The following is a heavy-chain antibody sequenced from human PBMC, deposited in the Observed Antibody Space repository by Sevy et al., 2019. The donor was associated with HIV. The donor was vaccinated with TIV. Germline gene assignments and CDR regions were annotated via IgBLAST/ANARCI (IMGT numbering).Heavy chain of an antibody. V-gene: IGHV2-5*02. CDR1: GFSLNNGGVG. CDR2: IFGDDDS. D-gene: IGHD3-16*01. CDR3: AHSTSFHDYYYWFFDL. Sequence: SGPTLVNPTQTLTLTCTFSGFSLNNGGVGVGWIRQSPGKALEWLALIFGDDDSRHSPSLKSRLTITKDTSKNHVVLTMIDMDLVDTATYSCAHSTSFHDYYYWFFDLWGRGTLVTVSS. J-gene: IGHJ2*01.